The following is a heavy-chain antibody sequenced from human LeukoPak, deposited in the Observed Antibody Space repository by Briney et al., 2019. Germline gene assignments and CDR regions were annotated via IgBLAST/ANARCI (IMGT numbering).Heavy chain of an antibody. D-gene: IGHD1-26*01. CDR3: ARDRTVGATGGWFDP. J-gene: IGHJ5*02. Sequence: SETLSLTCTVSGGSISSYYWSWIRQPAGKGLEWIGSIYYSGSTYYNPSLKSRVTISVDTSKNQFSLKLSSVTAADTAVYYCARDRTVGATGGWFDPWGQGTLVTVSS. V-gene: IGHV4-59*01. CDR1: GGSISSYY. CDR2: IYYSGST.